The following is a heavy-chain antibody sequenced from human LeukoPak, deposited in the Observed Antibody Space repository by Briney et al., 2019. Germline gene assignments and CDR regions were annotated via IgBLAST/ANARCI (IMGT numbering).Heavy chain of an antibody. Sequence: PGGSLRLSCAASGFTFSDYSMNWVRQAPGKGLEWISYVGISSGNTKYADSVKGRFTISGDKAKNSLYLQMNSPRVEDTAVYYCARDTKYAFDNWGQGTLVTVSS. V-gene: IGHV3-48*01. CDR1: GFTFSDYS. CDR3: ARDTKYAFDN. J-gene: IGHJ4*02. CDR2: VGISSGNT. D-gene: IGHD2-2*01.